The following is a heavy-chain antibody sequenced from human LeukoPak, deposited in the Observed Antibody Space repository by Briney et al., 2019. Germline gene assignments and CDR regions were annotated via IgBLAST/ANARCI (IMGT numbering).Heavy chain of an antibody. CDR3: AKEIQWELSTGAFDI. CDR1: GFTFSSYG. Sequence: PGGSLRLSCAASGFTFSSYGMHWVRQAPGKGLEWVAFIRYDGSNKYYADSVKGRFTISRDNSKNTLYLQMNSLRAEDTAVYYCAKEIQWELSTGAFDIWGQGTMVTVSS. J-gene: IGHJ3*02. V-gene: IGHV3-30*02. CDR2: IRYDGSNK. D-gene: IGHD1-26*01.